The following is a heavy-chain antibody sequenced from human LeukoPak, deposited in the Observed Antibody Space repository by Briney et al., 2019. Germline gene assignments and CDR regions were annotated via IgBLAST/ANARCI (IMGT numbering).Heavy chain of an antibody. CDR1: GFTFSSYW. CDR2: IKQDGSEK. Sequence: GGSLRLSCAASGFTFSSYWMSWVRQAPGQGLEWVANIKQDGSEKYYVNSVKGRFTISRDNAKNSLYLQMNSLRAEDTAVYYCARRVVGATSVGYFDYWGQGTLVTVSS. V-gene: IGHV3-7*01. CDR3: ARRVVGATSVGYFDY. J-gene: IGHJ4*02. D-gene: IGHD1-26*01.